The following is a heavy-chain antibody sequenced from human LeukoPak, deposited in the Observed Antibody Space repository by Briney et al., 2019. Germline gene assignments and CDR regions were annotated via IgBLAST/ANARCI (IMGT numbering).Heavy chain of an antibody. V-gene: IGHV1-46*01. CDR2: INPSGGST. D-gene: IGHD1-1*01. Sequence: ASVKVSCKASGYTFTSYYMHWVRQAPGQGLEWMGIINPSGGSTSYAQKFQGRVTMTRDMSTSTVYMELSSLRSEDTAVYYCARDRQNNYAFDIWGQGTMVTVSS. CDR3: ARDRQNNYAFDI. CDR1: GYTFTSYY. J-gene: IGHJ3*02.